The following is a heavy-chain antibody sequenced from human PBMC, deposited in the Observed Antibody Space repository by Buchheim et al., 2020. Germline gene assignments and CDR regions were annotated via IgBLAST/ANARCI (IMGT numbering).Heavy chain of an antibody. CDR2: ISYDGSNK. J-gene: IGHJ4*02. Sequence: QVQLVESGGGVVQPGRSLRLSCAASGFTFSSYAMHWVRQAPGKGLEWVAVISYDGSNKYYADFVEGRFTISRDNSKNTLYLQMNSLRAEDTAVYYCARGVATIGYFDYWGQGTL. CDR1: GFTFSSYA. D-gene: IGHD5-12*01. V-gene: IGHV3-30*04. CDR3: ARGVATIGYFDY.